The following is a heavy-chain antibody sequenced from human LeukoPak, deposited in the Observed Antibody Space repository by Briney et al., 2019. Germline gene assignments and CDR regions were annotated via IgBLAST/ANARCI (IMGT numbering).Heavy chain of an antibody. D-gene: IGHD2-2*01. Sequence: ALVKVSCKASGYTFTSYAMHWVRQAPGQRLEWMGWINAGNGNTKYSQKFQGRVTITRDTSASTAYMELSSLRSEDTAVYYCARESGVVPAATRVVNWFDPWGQGTLVTVSS. J-gene: IGHJ5*02. CDR2: INAGNGNT. CDR1: GYTFTSYA. CDR3: ARESGVVPAATRVVNWFDP. V-gene: IGHV1-3*01.